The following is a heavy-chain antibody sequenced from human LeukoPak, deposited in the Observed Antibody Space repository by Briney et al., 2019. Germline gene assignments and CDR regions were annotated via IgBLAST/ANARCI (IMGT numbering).Heavy chain of an antibody. J-gene: IGHJ4*02. CDR1: GYTFTGYY. CDR3: AQCSGGSCKLGVGY. D-gene: IGHD2-15*01. CDR2: MNPNSGNT. Sequence: ASVKVSCKASGYTFTGYYMHWVRQAPGQGLEWMGWMNPNSGNTGYAQKFQGRVTMTRNTSISTAYMELSSLRSEDTATYYCAQCSGGSCKLGVGYWGQGTLVTVSS. V-gene: IGHV1-8*02.